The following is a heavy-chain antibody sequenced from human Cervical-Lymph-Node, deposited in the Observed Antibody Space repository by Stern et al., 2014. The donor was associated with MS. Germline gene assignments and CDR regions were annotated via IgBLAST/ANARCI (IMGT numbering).Heavy chain of an antibody. Sequence: VQLVESGGGVVQPGKSLRLSCAASGFTFSDYGMHWVRQAPGKGLAWVALATYDGSDQYYADSVKGRFTVSRDNSKNTVLLQMNGLRPEDTAVYFCARDRGLTHYFYGMDVWGQGTTVTVSS. CDR2: ATYDGSDQ. CDR3: ARDRGLTHYFYGMDV. V-gene: IGHV3-30*03. CDR1: GFTFSDYG. D-gene: IGHD3-10*01. J-gene: IGHJ6*02.